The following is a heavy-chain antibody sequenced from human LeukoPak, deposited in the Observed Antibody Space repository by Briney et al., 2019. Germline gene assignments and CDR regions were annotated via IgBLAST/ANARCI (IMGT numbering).Heavy chain of an antibody. J-gene: IGHJ4*02. CDR2: TSYDGGNR. Sequence: GGSLRLSCAASGFTFTSYTMHWVRQPPGQGLEWVAATSYDGGNRYYADYVKGRFTISRDNSNNTLFLQMKSLRPEDTAVYFCARKSLWFKYYDYWGQGIWVTVSS. V-gene: IGHV3-30*01. CDR3: ARKSLWFKYYDY. CDR1: GFTFTSYT. D-gene: IGHD2-21*01.